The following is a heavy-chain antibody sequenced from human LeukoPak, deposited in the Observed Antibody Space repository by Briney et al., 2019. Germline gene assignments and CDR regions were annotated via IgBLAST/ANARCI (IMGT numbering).Heavy chain of an antibody. CDR3: ARRYCSGGSCYMSLGY. CDR2: MNPNSGNT. J-gene: IGHJ4*02. CDR1: GYTFTSYD. V-gene: IGHV1-8*01. Sequence: GASVKVSCKASGYTFTSYDINWVRQATGQGLEWMGWMNPNSGNTGYAQKSQGRVTMTRNTSISTAYMELSSLRSEDTAVYYCARRYCSGGSCYMSLGYWGQGTLVTVSS. D-gene: IGHD2-15*01.